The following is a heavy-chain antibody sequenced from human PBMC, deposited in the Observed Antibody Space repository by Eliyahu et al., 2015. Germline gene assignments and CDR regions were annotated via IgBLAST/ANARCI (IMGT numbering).Heavy chain of an antibody. CDR1: GGSISSYY. J-gene: IGHJ4*02. Sequence: TCTVSGGSISSYYWSWIRQPPGKGLEWIGYIYYSGSTNYNPSLKSRVTISVDTSKNQFSLKLSSVTAADTAVYYCARTYGYRMGIHPLDYWGQGTLVTVSS. CDR3: ARTYGYRMGIHPLDY. D-gene: IGHD5-12*01. V-gene: IGHV4-59*01. CDR2: IYYSGST.